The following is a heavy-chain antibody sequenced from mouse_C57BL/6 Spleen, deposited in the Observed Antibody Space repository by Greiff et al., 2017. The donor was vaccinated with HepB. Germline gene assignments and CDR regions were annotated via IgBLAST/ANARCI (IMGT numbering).Heavy chain of an antibody. CDR3: AIYYDYSAWFAY. CDR2: ISYDGSN. D-gene: IGHD2-4*01. V-gene: IGHV3-6*01. J-gene: IGHJ3*01. CDR1: GYSITSGYY. Sequence: EVKVEESGPGLVKPSQSLSLTCSVTGYSITSGYYWNWIRQFPGNKLEWMGYISYDGSNNYNPSLKNRISITRDTSKNQFFLKLNSVTTEDTATYYCAIYYDYSAWFAYWGQGTLVTVSA.